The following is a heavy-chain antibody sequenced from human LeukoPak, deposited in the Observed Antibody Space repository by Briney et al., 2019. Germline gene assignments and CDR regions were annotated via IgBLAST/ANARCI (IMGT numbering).Heavy chain of an antibody. J-gene: IGHJ4*02. D-gene: IGHD2-15*01. CDR2: MNPNSGNT. CDR1: GYTFTSYD. CDR3: ARDEPPGLVAAGY. Sequence: ASVKVSCKASGYTFTSYDINWVRQATGQGLEWMEWMNPNSGNTGYAQKFQGRVTMTRNTSISTAYMELSSLRSEDTAVYYCARDEPPGLVAAGYWGQGTLVTVSS. V-gene: IGHV1-8*01.